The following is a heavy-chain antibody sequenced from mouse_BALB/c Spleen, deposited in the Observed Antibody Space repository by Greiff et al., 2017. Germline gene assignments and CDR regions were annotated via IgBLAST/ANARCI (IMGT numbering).Heavy chain of an antibody. D-gene: IGHD2-1*01. V-gene: IGHV2-9*02. CDR2: IWAGGST. CDR3: ARGDGNFYYYAMDY. Sequence: VQLQQSGPGLVAPSQSLSITCTVSGFSLTSYGVHWVRQPPGKGLEWLGVIWAGGSTNYNSALMSRLSISKDNSKSQVFLKMNSLQTDDTAMYYCARGDGNFYYYAMDYWGQGTSVTVSS. CDR1: GFSLTSYG. J-gene: IGHJ4*01.